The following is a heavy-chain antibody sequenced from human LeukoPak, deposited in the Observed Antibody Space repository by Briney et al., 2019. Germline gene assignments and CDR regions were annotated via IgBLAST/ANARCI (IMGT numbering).Heavy chain of an antibody. CDR2: IIPIFGTA. J-gene: IGHJ4*02. Sequence: SVKVSCKASGGTFSSYAISWVRQAPGQGLEWMGGIIPIFGTANYAQKFQGRVTIAADESTSTAYMELSSLRSEDTAVYYCARGRTNYYGPGSYRKGFDYWGQGTLVTVSS. D-gene: IGHD3-10*01. CDR3: ARGRTNYYGPGSYRKGFDY. V-gene: IGHV1-69*13. CDR1: GGTFSSYA.